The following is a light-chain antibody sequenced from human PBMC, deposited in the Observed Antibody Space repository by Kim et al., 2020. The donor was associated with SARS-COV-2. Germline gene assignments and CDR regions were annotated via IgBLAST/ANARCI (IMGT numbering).Light chain of an antibody. J-gene: IGKJ4*01. Sequence: DIQMTQSPSSVSASVGDRVTITCRASQDISSWLGWYQQKPGKAPKVLIYDASNLQSGVPSRFSGSGSGTDFTLTINSLQPEDFATYYCQQTHSFPRTFGGGTKVDIK. CDR1: QDISSW. CDR3: QQTHSFPRT. V-gene: IGKV1D-12*01. CDR2: DAS.